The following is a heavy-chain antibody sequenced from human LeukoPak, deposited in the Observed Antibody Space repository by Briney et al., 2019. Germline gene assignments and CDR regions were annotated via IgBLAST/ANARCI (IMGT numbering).Heavy chain of an antibody. Sequence: GGSLRLSCAASGLTFSSHAMTWVRQAPGKGLEWVAVISGRGANTYYADSVKGRFTISRDNSNNTLYLQMRSLGTEDAAVYYCAKSIEELIRGTYYYYSYMDVWGKGTTVIVSS. V-gene: IGHV3-23*01. D-gene: IGHD1-7*01. CDR2: ISGRGANT. CDR1: GLTFSSHA. CDR3: AKSIEELIRGTYYYYSYMDV. J-gene: IGHJ6*03.